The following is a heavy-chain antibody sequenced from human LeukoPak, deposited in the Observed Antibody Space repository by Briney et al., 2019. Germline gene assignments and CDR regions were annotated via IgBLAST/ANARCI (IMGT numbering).Heavy chain of an antibody. Sequence: GGSLRLSCAASGFTFSSYGMSWVRQAPGKGLEWVSAITGSGGSTYYAESVKGRFTISRDNSKNTLYLQMNSLRAEDTAVYYCAPMVRGGYYFDYWGQGTLVTVSS. J-gene: IGHJ4*02. CDR3: APMVRGGYYFDY. V-gene: IGHV3-23*01. D-gene: IGHD3-10*01. CDR2: ITGSGGST. CDR1: GFTFSSYG.